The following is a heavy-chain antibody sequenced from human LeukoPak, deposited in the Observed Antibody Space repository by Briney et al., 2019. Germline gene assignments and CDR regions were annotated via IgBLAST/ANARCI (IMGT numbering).Heavy chain of an antibody. D-gene: IGHD3-10*01. V-gene: IGHV3-30*18. J-gene: IGHJ6*03. Sequence: GDSLRLSCAASGFNFRSHAMHWLRQAPAKGLAGVAVISYDGSKKYSGDSVKGRFTISRDKCKNTLYLETASLRAEDTAIYYCAKAVTSDYHSLYYTCYIDVWGKGTTVTVSS. CDR3: AKAVTSDYHSLYYTCYIDV. CDR1: GFNFRSHA. CDR2: ISYDGSKK.